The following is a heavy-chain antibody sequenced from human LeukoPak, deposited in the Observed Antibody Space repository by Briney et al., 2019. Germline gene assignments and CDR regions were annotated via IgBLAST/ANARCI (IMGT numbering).Heavy chain of an antibody. Sequence: GGSLRLSCAASGFTLSTYEMNWVRQAPGKGLEWVSYISTSGSTRYYADSVKGRFTISRDNAKNSLYLQMNSLRAEDTAVYYCARSKAGGYWGQGTLVIVST. D-gene: IGHD3-10*01. V-gene: IGHV3-48*03. CDR2: ISTSGSTR. CDR3: ARSKAGGY. J-gene: IGHJ4*02. CDR1: GFTLSTYE.